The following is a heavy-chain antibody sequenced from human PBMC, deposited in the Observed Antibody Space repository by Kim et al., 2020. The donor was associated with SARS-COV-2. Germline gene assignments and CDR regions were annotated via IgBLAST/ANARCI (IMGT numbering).Heavy chain of an antibody. J-gene: IGHJ4*02. CDR1: GFTFSDYY. D-gene: IGHD6-13*01. Sequence: GGSLRLSCAASGFTFSDYYMSWIRQAPGKGLEWVSYISSSSSYTNYADSVKGRFTISRDNAKNSLYLQMNSLRAEDTAVYYCARDRDQQQLDYWGQGTLVPVSS. CDR2: ISSSSSYT. V-gene: IGHV3-11*06. CDR3: ARDRDQQQLDY.